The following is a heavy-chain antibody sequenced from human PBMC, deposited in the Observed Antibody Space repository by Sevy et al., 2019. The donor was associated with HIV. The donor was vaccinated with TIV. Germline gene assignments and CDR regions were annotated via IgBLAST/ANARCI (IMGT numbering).Heavy chain of an antibody. CDR3: TTDWGMSGVVVPAASLGMDV. CDR2: IKSKTDGGTT. D-gene: IGHD2-2*01. V-gene: IGHV3-15*01. J-gene: IGHJ6*02. Sequence: GGSLRLSCAASGFTFSNAWMSWVRQAPGKGLEWVGRIKSKTDGGTTDYAAPVKGRFTISRDDSKNTLYLQMNSLKTEDTAVYYCTTDWGMSGVVVPAASLGMDVWGQGTTVTVSS. CDR1: GFTFSNAW.